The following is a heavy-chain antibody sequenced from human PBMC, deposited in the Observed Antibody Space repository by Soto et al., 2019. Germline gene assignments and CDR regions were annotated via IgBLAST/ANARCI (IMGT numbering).Heavy chain of an antibody. D-gene: IGHD3-10*01. J-gene: IGHJ5*02. CDR2: INPNSGGT. CDR3: ARPYYYGYWFDP. CDR1: GYTFTGYY. Sequence: QVQLVQSGAEVKKPGASVKVSCKASGYTFTGYYMHWVRQAPGQGLEWMGWINPNSGGTNYAQKFQGRVTMTTDTSTSTAYMELRSLRSDDTAVYYCARPYYYGYWFDPWGQGTLVTVSS. V-gene: IGHV1-2*02.